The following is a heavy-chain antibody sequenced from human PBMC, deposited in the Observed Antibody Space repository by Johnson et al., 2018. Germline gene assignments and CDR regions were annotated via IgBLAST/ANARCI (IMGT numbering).Heavy chain of an antibody. D-gene: IGHD6-13*01. V-gene: IGHV3-66*03. CDR1: GFTVSSSY. CDR3: AKGGRHSRTLGSYYYGMDV. J-gene: IGHJ6*02. Sequence: EVQLVESGGGLIQPGGSLRLSCAASGFTVSSSYMSWVRQAPGKGLEWVSVLYSGGSTFYADSVKGRFTISRDNSKNTLYLQMNSLRAEDTAVYYCAKGGRHSRTLGSYYYGMDVWGQGTTVTVSS. CDR2: LYSGGST.